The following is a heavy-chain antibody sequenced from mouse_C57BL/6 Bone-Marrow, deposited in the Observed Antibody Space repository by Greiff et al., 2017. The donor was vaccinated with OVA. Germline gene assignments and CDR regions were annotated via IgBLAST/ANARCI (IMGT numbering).Heavy chain of an antibody. Sequence: VMLVESEGGLVQPGSSMKLSCTASGFTFSDYYMAWVRQVPEKGLEWVANINYDGSSTYYLDSLKSRFIISRDNAKNILYLQMSSLKSEDTATYYCAREMRGTVIDYAMDYWGQGTSVTVSS. D-gene: IGHD1-1*01. CDR2: INYDGSST. V-gene: IGHV5-16*01. J-gene: IGHJ4*01. CDR3: AREMRGTVIDYAMDY. CDR1: GFTFSDYY.